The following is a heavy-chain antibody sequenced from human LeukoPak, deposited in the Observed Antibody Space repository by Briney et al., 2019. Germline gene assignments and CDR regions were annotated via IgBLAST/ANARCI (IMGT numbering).Heavy chain of an antibody. V-gene: IGHV5-51*01. CDR2: IYPGDSDT. J-gene: IGHJ5*02. Sequence: GESLQISCKGSGYSFTSYWIGWVRQMPRKGLEWMGIIYPGDSDTRYSPSFQGQVTISADKSISTAYLQWSSLKASDTAMYYCARCDFWSGYYMFDPWGQGTLVTVSS. CDR1: GYSFTSYW. D-gene: IGHD3-3*01. CDR3: ARCDFWSGYYMFDP.